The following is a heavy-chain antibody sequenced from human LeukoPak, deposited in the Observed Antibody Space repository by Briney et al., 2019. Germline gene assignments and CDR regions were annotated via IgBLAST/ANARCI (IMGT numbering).Heavy chain of an antibody. CDR2: IYHSGST. CDR1: GGSISSSSYY. D-gene: IGHD2-8*01. J-gene: IGHJ4*02. V-gene: IGHV4-39*07. CDR3: ASRPNLYWSHGVCYISDY. Sequence: SETLSLTCTVSGGSISSSSYYWGWIRQPPGKGLEWIGEIYHSGSTNYNPSLKSRVTISVDKSKNQFSLKLSSVTAADTAVYYCASRPNLYWSHGVCYISDYWGQGTLVTVSS.